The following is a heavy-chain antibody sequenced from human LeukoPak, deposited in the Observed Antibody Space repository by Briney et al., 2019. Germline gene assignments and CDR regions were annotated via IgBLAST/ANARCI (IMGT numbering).Heavy chain of an antibody. Sequence: GASVKVSCKASGGTFSSYAISWVRQAPGQGLEWMGGIIPIFGTANYAQKFQGRVTITADESTSTAYMELSSLRSEDTAVYYCARDRAEGGGSDAFDIWGQGTMVTVSS. J-gene: IGHJ3*02. V-gene: IGHV1-69*13. CDR3: ARDRAEGGGSDAFDI. CDR1: GGTFSSYA. D-gene: IGHD3-16*01. CDR2: IIPIFGTA.